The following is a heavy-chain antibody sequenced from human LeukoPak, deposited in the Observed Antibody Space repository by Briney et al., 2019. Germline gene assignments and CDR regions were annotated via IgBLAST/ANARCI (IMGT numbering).Heavy chain of an antibody. CDR1: GFIFSNYW. V-gene: IGHV3-74*01. J-gene: IGHJ6*03. CDR2: INREGTDT. CDR3: ARGFYPYHYYMDV. Sequence: PGGSLRLSCAASGFIFSNYWMQWVRQAPGKGLEWVSRINREGTDTTYAGSVKGRFTISRDNAKDTLFLQVNSLRAEDTAIYYCARGFYPYHYYMDVWGKGTTVTVSS.